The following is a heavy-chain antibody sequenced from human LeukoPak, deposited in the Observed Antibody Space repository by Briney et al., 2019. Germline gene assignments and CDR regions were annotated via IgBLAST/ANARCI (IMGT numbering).Heavy chain of an antibody. CDR2: IWYDGSNT. CDR1: GFTFSSYG. CDR3: AREYGLSGRERGRFDH. D-gene: IGHD2-15*01. Sequence: PGGSLRVSCAASGFTFSSYGMHWVRQAPGKGLEWVRSIWYDGSNTHYEYSVRGRFTVSRDNSNNTMYLQMNSLRTEDTAVYYCAREYGLSGRERGRFDHWGQGSLVTVSS. V-gene: IGHV3-33*01. J-gene: IGHJ5*02.